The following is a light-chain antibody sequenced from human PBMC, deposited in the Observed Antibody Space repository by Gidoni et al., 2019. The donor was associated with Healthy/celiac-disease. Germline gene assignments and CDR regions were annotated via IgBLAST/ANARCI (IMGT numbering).Light chain of an antibody. V-gene: IGKV4-1*01. J-gene: IGKJ1*01. CDR2: WAS. Sequence: DIVMTQSPESLAVSLGERATINCKSSKSVLYSSNNKNYLAWYQQKPGQPPKLLIYWASTRASGVPDRFSGSWSATDFTLTISSLQAEDVAFYYCQQYYSPPPWTFGQGTKVEIK. CDR1: KSVLYSSNNKNY. CDR3: QQYYSPPPWT.